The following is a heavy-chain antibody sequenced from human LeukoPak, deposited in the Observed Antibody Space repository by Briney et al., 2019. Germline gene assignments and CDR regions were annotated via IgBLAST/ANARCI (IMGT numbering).Heavy chain of an antibody. CDR2: IYQTTT. CDR1: GDSMGPYF. J-gene: IGHJ6*04. V-gene: IGHV4-59*01. CDR3: ARNFPGRTVDV. D-gene: IGHD4-17*01. Sequence: SETLSLTCTVSGDSMGPYFWTWVRESPGKGFEWVGYIYQTTTTYNPSLKGRVTISTDMSQNQLSLKVTSVTAADTAVYYCARNFPGRTVDVWGKGTTVIVSS.